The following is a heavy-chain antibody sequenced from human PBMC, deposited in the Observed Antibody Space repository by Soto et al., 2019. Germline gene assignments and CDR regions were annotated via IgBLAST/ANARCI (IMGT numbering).Heavy chain of an antibody. D-gene: IGHD1-20*01. J-gene: IGHJ4*02. CDR2: ISYDGSNK. CDR3: AKGLITGEFDY. Sequence: QVQLVESGGGVVQPGRSLRLSCAASGFTFSSYGMHWVRQAPGKGLEWVAVISYDGSNKYYADSVKGRFTISRDNSKNTLYLQMNSLRAEDTAVYYCAKGLITGEFDYWGQGTLVTVSS. V-gene: IGHV3-30*18. CDR1: GFTFSSYG.